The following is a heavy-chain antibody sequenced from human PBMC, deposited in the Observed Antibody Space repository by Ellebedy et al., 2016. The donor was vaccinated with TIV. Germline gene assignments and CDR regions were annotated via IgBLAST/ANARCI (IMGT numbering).Heavy chain of an antibody. J-gene: IGHJ4*02. V-gene: IGHV3-23*01. Sequence: GESLKISCAASGFTFSSYAMSWVRQAPGKGLEWVSSISGSVSSTYYGDSVKGRFTISRDNSKNTLHLQMNSLGVEDTAVYYCARETAVAGTPIFDYWGQGTLVTVSS. CDR3: ARETAVAGTPIFDY. CDR2: ISGSVSST. CDR1: GFTFSSYA. D-gene: IGHD6-19*01.